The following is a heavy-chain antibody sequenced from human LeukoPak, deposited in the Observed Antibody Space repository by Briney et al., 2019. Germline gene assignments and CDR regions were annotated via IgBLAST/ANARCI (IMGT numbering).Heavy chain of an antibody. D-gene: IGHD1-14*01. V-gene: IGHV3-7*04. J-gene: IGHJ5*02. CDR1: GFTFSSHS. CDR3: ARAVYANWFDP. Sequence: PGGSLRLSCAASGFTFSSHSMNWVRQAPGKGLEWVANIKQDGSEKYYVDSVKGRFTISRDNAKNSLYLQMSSLRAEDTAVYYCARAVYANWFDPWGQGTLVTVPS. CDR2: IKQDGSEK.